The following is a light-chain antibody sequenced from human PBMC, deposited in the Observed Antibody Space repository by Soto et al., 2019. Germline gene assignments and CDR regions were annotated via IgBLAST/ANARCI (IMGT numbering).Light chain of an antibody. CDR1: QSISSW. J-gene: IGKJ1*01. CDR2: DAS. CDR3: QQYNSRRK. V-gene: IGKV1-5*01. Sequence: DIHMAQSPSTVFASVVEIVTVTCRASQSISSWLAWYQQKPGKAPKLLIYDASSLESGVPSRFSGSGSGTEFTLTISSLQTDDFATYYCQQYNSRRKFGQGTKVDIK.